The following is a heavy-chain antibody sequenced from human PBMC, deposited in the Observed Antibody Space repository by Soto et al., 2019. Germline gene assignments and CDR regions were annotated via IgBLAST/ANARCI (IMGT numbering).Heavy chain of an antibody. V-gene: IGHV4-30-4*01. CDR2: IYDSESS. Sequence: PSETLSLTCTVSGGSISSGDYFWSWIRQPPGKGLEWIGYIYDSESSYYNPSLKSRITMSVDTSKNQFSLKLSSVTAADTAMYYCAREKGYISGPKNFDSWGQGTLVTVSS. CDR3: AREKGYISGPKNFDS. J-gene: IGHJ4*02. CDR1: GGSISSGDYF. D-gene: IGHD5-12*01.